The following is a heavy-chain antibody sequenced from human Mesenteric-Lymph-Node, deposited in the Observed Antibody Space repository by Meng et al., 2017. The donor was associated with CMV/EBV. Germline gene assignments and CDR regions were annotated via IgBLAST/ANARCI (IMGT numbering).Heavy chain of an antibody. Sequence: GESLKISCAASGFTFSNYEMNWVRQAPGKGLEWVANIKQDGSEKNYVDSVKGRFTISRDNAKNSLDLQMNSLRAEDTAVYYCAGGYNWNSYYYYYGMDVWGQGTTVTVSS. D-gene: IGHD1-7*01. J-gene: IGHJ6*02. V-gene: IGHV3-7*04. CDR1: GFTFSNYE. CDR3: AGGYNWNSYYYYYGMDV. CDR2: IKQDGSEK.